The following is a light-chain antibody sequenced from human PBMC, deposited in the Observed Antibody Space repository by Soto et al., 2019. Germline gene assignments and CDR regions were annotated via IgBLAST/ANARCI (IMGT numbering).Light chain of an antibody. V-gene: IGLV2-23*01. CDR2: EGS. J-gene: IGLJ2*01. CDR1: SSDVGSYNL. Sequence: QSALTQPASVSGSPGQSITISCTGTSSDVGSYNLVSWYQQHPGKAPKLMIYEGSKRPSGVSNRFSGSKSGNTASLTISGHQAEDEADYYCCSYASSSTPHVVFGGGTKLTVL. CDR3: CSYASSSTPHVV.